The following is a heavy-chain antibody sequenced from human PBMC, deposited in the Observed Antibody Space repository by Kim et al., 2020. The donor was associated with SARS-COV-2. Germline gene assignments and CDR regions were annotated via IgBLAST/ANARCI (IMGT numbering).Heavy chain of an antibody. J-gene: IGHJ5*02. Sequence: GGSLRLSCAASGFTFSNYAMYWVRQAPGKGLEWVAVISYDGSNKYYVDSVKGRFTISRDNSKNTLYLQMSSLRAEDTAVYYCARGGMLTSFGPFDPWGQGTLVTVSP. CDR2: ISYDGSNK. CDR3: ARGGMLTSFGPFDP. D-gene: IGHD3-3*01. V-gene: IGHV3-30*04. CDR1: GFTFSNYA.